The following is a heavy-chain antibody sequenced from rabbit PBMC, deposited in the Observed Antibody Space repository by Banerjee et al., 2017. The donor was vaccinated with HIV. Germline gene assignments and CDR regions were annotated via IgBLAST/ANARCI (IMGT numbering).Heavy chain of an antibody. Sequence: QSLEESGGDLVKPEGSLTLTCTASGFSFSSGYDMCWVRQAPGKGLEWIACIYASSGVSTYYASWAKGRFTISKTSSTTVTLQMTSLTAADTATYFCARTGSSAFGYYGMDLWGPGTLVTVS. CDR2: IYASSGVST. V-gene: IGHV1S40*01. CDR1: GFSFSSGYD. D-gene: IGHD8-1*01. J-gene: IGHJ6*01. CDR3: ARTGSSAFGYYGMDL.